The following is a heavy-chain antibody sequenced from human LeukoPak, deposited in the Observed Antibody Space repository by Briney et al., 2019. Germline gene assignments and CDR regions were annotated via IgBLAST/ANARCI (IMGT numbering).Heavy chain of an antibody. CDR3: ARGLREYYFDY. CDR1: GGSFSGYY. CDR2: INHSGST. V-gene: IGHV4-34*01. D-gene: IGHD4-17*01. Sequence: SETLSLTYAVYGGSFSGYYWSWIRQPPGKGLEWIGEINHSGSTNYNPSLKSRVTISVETSKNQFSLKLSSVTAADTAVYYCARGLREYYFDYWGQGTLVTVSS. J-gene: IGHJ4*02.